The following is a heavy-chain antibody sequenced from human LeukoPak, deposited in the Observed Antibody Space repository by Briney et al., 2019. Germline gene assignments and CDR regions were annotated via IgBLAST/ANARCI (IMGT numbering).Heavy chain of an antibody. CDR1: GFTFSSYI. CDR3: ARDLIPYYYGSGSSNWFDP. CDR2: ISSSSITI. V-gene: IGHV3-48*04. Sequence: QPGGSLRLSCAASGFTFSSYIMNWVRQAPGGGLEWVSYISSSSITIYYADSVKGRFTISRDNAKNSLYLQMNSLRAEDTAVYYCARDLIPYYYGSGSSNWFDPWGQGTLVTVSS. J-gene: IGHJ5*02. D-gene: IGHD3-10*01.